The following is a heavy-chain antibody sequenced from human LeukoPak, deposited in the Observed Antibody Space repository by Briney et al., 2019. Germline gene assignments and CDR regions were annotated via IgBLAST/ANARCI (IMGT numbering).Heavy chain of an antibody. V-gene: IGHV4-39*01. CDR3: ARHVVAADVDY. CDR2: IYYSGST. D-gene: IGHD6-13*01. Sequence: SETLSLTCTVSGGSISSSSYYWGWIRQPPGKGLEWIGSIYYSGSTYYNPSLKSRVTISVDTSKNQFSLKLGSVTAADTAVYYCARHVVAADVDYWGQGTLVTVSS. CDR1: GGSISSSSYY. J-gene: IGHJ4*02.